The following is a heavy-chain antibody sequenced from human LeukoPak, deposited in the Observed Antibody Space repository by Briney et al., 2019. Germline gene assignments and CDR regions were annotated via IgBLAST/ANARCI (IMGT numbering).Heavy chain of an antibody. Sequence: GGSLRLSCAASGFTFSSYSMNWVRQAPGKGLEWVSYISSSSSTIYYADSVKGRFTISRDNAKNSLYLQMNSLRAEDTAVYYCARGAITFGGVIAPFDYWGQGTLVTVSS. CDR3: ARGAITFGGVIAPFDY. CDR1: GFTFSSYS. J-gene: IGHJ4*02. D-gene: IGHD3-16*02. V-gene: IGHV3-48*04. CDR2: ISSSSSTI.